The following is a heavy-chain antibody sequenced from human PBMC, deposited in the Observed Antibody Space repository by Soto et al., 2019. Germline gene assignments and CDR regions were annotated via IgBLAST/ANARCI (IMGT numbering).Heavy chain of an antibody. D-gene: IGHD3-22*01. Sequence: EVQLLESGGGLVQPGGSLRLSCAASGFTFSSYAMSWVRQAPGKGLEWVSAISGSGGSTYYADSVKGRFTISRDNSKHTLYLQMNSLRAEDTAVYYCAKAQWLFHDRNNFDYWGQGTLVTVSS. V-gene: IGHV3-23*01. J-gene: IGHJ4*02. CDR2: ISGSGGST. CDR3: AKAQWLFHDRNNFDY. CDR1: GFTFSSYA.